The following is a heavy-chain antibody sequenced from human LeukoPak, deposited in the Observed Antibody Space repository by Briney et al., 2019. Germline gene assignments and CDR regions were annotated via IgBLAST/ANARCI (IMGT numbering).Heavy chain of an antibody. D-gene: IGHD3-3*01. Sequence: SVKVSCXASGGIFSSYAISWVRQAPGQGLEWMGGIIPIFGTANYAQKFQGRVTITTDESTSTAYMELSSLRSEDTAVYYCAREGADFWSGYYFDYWGQGTLVTVSS. CDR3: AREGADFWSGYYFDY. CDR2: IIPIFGTA. J-gene: IGHJ4*02. V-gene: IGHV1-69*05. CDR1: GGIFSSYA.